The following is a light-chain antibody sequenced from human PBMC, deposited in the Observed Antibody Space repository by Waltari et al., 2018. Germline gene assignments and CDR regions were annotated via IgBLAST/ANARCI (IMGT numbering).Light chain of an antibody. V-gene: IGLV2-11*01. CDR1: SSDVGGYNY. J-gene: IGLJ2*01. Sequence: QSALTQPRSVSGSPGQSVTISCTGTSSDVGGYNYVSWYQQHPGKAPKLMIYDVSKRPAGVPYRFSGSKSGNTASLTISGLQAEDEADYYCCSYAGSYVVVGGGTKLTVL. CDR3: CSYAGSYVV. CDR2: DVS.